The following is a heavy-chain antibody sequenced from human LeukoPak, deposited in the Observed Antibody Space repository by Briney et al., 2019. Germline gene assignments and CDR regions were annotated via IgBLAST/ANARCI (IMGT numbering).Heavy chain of an antibody. CDR1: GGAFNNYA. J-gene: IGHJ4*02. Sequence: SVKVSFKTSGGAFNNYALSWLRQAPGQGLEWIGRIIPLLTTTNYAQSFQGRVTITADTSTSTAYMELSSLRSEDTAVYYCARGLYSAATTQFDFWGQRTLVTVSS. V-gene: IGHV1-69*04. CDR3: ARGLYSAATTQFDF. D-gene: IGHD1-1*01. CDR2: IIPLLTTT.